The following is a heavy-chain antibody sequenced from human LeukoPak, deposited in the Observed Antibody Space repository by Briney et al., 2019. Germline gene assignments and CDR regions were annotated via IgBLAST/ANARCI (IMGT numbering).Heavy chain of an antibody. CDR2: ISSSSSYI. CDR3: ARGYYDFWSGYYFRAFDI. V-gene: IGHV3-21*01. D-gene: IGHD3-3*01. Sequence: GGSLRLSCAASGFTCSSYSMNWVRQAPGKGLEWVSSISSSSSYIYYADSVKGRFTISRDNAKNSLYLQMNSLRAEDTAVYYCARGYYDFWSGYYFRAFDIWGQGTMVTVSS. CDR1: GFTCSSYS. J-gene: IGHJ3*02.